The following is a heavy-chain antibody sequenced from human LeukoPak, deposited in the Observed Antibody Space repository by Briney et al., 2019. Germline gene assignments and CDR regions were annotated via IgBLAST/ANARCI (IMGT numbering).Heavy chain of an antibody. CDR2: IDPSGGST. CDR1: GFTFTGYY. CDR3: ARGRGIAAPGPRSLFDY. V-gene: IGHV1-46*01. D-gene: IGHD6-13*01. Sequence: ASVKVSFKASGFTFTGYYMHWVRQAPGQGLEWMGIIDPSGGSTSYAQTFQGRVTMTRDTSTSTFYMELSSLRSEDTAVYYCARGRGIAAPGPRSLFDYWGQGTLVTVSS. J-gene: IGHJ4*02.